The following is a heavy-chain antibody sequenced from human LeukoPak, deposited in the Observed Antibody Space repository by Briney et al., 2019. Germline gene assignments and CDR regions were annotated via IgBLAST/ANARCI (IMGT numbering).Heavy chain of an antibody. CDR1: GYTLTELS. D-gene: IGHD3-10*01. CDR3: ATGYYSSGSYYYFDY. J-gene: IGHJ4*02. Sequence: ASVKVSCKVSGYTLTELSMHWVRQAPGKGLEWMGGFDPEDGETIYAQKFQGRVTMTEDTSTDTAYMELSSLRSEDTAVYYCATGYYSSGSYYYFDYWGQGTLVTVSS. V-gene: IGHV1-24*01. CDR2: FDPEDGET.